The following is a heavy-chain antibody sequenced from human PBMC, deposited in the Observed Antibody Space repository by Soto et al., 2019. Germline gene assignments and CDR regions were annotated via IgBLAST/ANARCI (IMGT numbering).Heavy chain of an antibody. CDR1: GITFRNYG. CDR2: ISNDGSCQ. Sequence: SLRLSCAASGITFRNYGMHWVRQAPGRGLEWVAVISNDGSCQNNADSVKGRFTISRDNSKNTLYLQMNSLRAEDTAVYYCAKDRGQVRRYFGDVMDVWGQGTTVTVSS. CDR3: AKDRGQVRRYFGDVMDV. J-gene: IGHJ6*02. V-gene: IGHV3-30*18. D-gene: IGHD3-9*01.